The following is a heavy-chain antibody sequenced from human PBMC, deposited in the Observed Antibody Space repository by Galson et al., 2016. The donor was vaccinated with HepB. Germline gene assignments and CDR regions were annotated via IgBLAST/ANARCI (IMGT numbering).Heavy chain of an antibody. CDR2: INSNGSNT. CDR3: VLTALGYDYIWGSYRYIYFDY. CDR1: GLTFSSYA. D-gene: IGHD3-16*02. Sequence: SLRLSCAASGLTFSSYAMHWVRQAPGKGLEYVSAINSNGSNTYYADSVKGRFTISRDNSKNTLYLQMSSLRAEDTAVYYCVLTALGYDYIWGSYRYIYFDYWGQGTLVTVSS. V-gene: IGHV3-64D*08. J-gene: IGHJ4*02.